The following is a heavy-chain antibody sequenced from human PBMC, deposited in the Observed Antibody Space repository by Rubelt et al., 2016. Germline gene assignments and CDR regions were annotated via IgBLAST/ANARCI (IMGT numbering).Heavy chain of an antibody. J-gene: IGHJ4*02. CDR1: GFIFSNYG. CDR3: ARFSRGEAGSY. Sequence: QVQLVESGGGVVQPGRSLRLSCVASGFIFSNYGIHWVRQPPGKGLEWVTLIAHDGSDKRYVDSVKGRFTIFRDNARTSLYLQMNSLRVEDTAVYYCARFSRGEAGSYWGQGTLVTVSS. D-gene: IGHD3-10*01. V-gene: IGHV3-30*03. CDR2: IAHDGSDK.